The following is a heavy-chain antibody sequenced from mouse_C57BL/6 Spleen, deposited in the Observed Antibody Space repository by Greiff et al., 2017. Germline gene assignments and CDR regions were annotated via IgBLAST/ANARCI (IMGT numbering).Heavy chain of an antibody. V-gene: IGHV1-55*01. CDR2: IYPGSGST. J-gene: IGHJ4*01. CDR1: GYTFTSSW. CDR3: ARDCAITTVHYARDY. D-gene: IGHD1-1*01. Sequence: VQLQQPGAELVKPGASVKMSCKASGYTFTSSWITWVKQRPGQGLEWIGDIYPGSGSTNYNEKFKGKATLTVDTSTSTAYMQLSSLTAVDCAVYYCARDCAITTVHYARDYWGQGTSVTGSA.